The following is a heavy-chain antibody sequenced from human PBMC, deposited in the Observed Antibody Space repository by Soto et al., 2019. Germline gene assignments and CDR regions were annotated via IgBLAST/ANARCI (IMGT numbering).Heavy chain of an antibody. D-gene: IGHD3-16*02. Sequence: SETLSLTCTVSGGSISSDYWSWIRQPAGKGLEWIGRIYASGTTNYNPSLKSRVTMSVDTSKNQFSLKLSSVTAADTAVYYCARDVWGSYRPPFSNWFDPWGQGTLVTVSS. CDR2: IYASGTT. V-gene: IGHV4-4*07. CDR3: ARDVWGSYRPPFSNWFDP. J-gene: IGHJ5*02. CDR1: GGSISSDY.